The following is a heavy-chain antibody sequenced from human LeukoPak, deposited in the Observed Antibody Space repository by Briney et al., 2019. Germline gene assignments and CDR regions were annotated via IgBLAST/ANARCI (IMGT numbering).Heavy chain of an antibody. V-gene: IGHV4-59*01. J-gene: IGHJ6*02. CDR3: AGGGSPTTFYYYYYGMDV. CDR2: IYYSGST. D-gene: IGHD1-26*01. CDR1: GGSISSYY. Sequence: SETLSLTCTVSGGSISSYYWSWIRQPPGKGLEWMGYIYYSGSTNYNPSLKSRVTISVDTSKNQFSLKLSSVTAADTAVYYCAGGGSPTTFYYYYYGMDVWGQGTTVTVSS.